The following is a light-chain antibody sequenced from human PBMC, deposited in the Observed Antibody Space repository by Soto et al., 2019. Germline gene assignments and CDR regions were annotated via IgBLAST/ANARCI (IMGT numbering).Light chain of an antibody. CDR2: GAS. CDR1: QIVSSN. CDR3: QQYNNGPPIT. V-gene: IGKV3-15*01. Sequence: EIVLTQSPATLSLSPGERATLSCRASQIVSSNLAWYQQKPGQAPRLLIYGASTRATGIPARFSGSGSGTEFTLTISSLQSEDFAVYYCQQYNNGPPITFGQGTRLEIK. J-gene: IGKJ5*01.